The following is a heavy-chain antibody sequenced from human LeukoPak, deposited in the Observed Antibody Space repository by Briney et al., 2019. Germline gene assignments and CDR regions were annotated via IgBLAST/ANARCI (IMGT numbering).Heavy chain of an antibody. J-gene: IGHJ3*02. D-gene: IGHD2-21*02. CDR3: ARVAYCGGDCYSGAFDI. Sequence: GGSLRLSCAASGFTFSSYAMHWVRQAPGQGLEWVAVISYDGSNKYYAAAVKGRFTISRDNAKNTLYLQMNSLRAEDTAVYYWARVAYCGGDCYSGAFDIWGQGTMVTVSS. V-gene: IGHV3-30*04. CDR1: GFTFSSYA. CDR2: ISYDGSNK.